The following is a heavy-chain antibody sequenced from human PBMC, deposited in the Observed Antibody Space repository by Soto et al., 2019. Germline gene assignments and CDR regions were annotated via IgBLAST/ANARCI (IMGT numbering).Heavy chain of an antibody. CDR2: IYYSGST. CDR3: ARDQNGSPHFDY. J-gene: IGHJ4*02. V-gene: IGHV4-59*01. D-gene: IGHD1-26*01. Sequence: SETLSLTCTVSGASIRSYYWSWIRQPPGKGLEWIGFIYYSGSTNYNPSLKSRVTISVDTSKNQFSLRVSSVTAADTAVYYCARDQNGSPHFDYWGQGTLVTV. CDR1: GASIRSYY.